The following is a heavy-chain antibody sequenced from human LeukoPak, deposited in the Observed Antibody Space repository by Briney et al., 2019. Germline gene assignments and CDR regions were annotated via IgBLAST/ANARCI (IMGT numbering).Heavy chain of an antibody. CDR3: ARDGGGSLYGMDV. J-gene: IGHJ6*02. CDR2: ICSSGSA. Sequence: SETLSLTCTVSGGSISSGVYCWSWIRQRPGEGLQWIGYICSSGSAYYNPSLKSRVTMSIDTSNNQFSLKLNSVTAADTAVYYCARDGGGSLYGMDVWGQGTTVTVSS. D-gene: IGHD2-15*01. V-gene: IGHV4-31*03. CDR1: GGSISSGVYC.